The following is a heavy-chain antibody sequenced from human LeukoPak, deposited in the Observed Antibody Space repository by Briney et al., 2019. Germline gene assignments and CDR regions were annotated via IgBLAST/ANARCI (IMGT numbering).Heavy chain of an antibody. D-gene: IGHD6-6*01. CDR1: GFTFDDYG. J-gene: IGHJ2*01. CDR2: ISWDGYGT. V-gene: IGHV3-43D*03. CDR3: AKATGSSSNWYFDL. Sequence: GGSLNLSCAASGFTFDDYGMHWVRQAPGKGLEWVSLISWDGYGTDYADSVKGRFTISRDNSKNSLYQQMNSLRAEDTALYYCAKATGSSSNWYFDLWGRGTLVTVSS.